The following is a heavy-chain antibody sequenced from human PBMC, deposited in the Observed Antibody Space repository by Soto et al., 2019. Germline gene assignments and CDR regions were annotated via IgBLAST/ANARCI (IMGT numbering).Heavy chain of an antibody. CDR3: AKDKDIVVVVAATVGRAGMDV. Sequence: QVQLVESGGGVVQPGRSLRLSCAASGFTFSSYGMHWVRQAPGKGLEGVAVISYDGSNKYYADSVKGRFTISRDNSKNTLYLQMNSLRAEDTAVYYCAKDKDIVVVVAATVGRAGMDVWGQGTTVTVSS. V-gene: IGHV3-30*18. CDR1: GFTFSSYG. D-gene: IGHD2-15*01. J-gene: IGHJ6*02. CDR2: ISYDGSNK.